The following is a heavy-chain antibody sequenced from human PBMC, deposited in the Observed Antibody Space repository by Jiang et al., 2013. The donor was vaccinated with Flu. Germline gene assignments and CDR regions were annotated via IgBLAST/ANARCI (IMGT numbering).Heavy chain of an antibody. CDR3: ARLARVYSSSWHLVGPDVT. CDR2: INHSGST. Sequence: LLKPSETLSLTCAVYGGSFSGYYWSWIRQPPGKGLEWIGEINHSGSTNYNPSLKSRVTISVDTSKNQFSLKLSSVTAADTAVYYCARLARVYSSSWHLVGPDVTWGQGTLVTVSS. V-gene: IGHV4-34*01. J-gene: IGHJ4*02. CDR1: GGSFSGYY. D-gene: IGHD6-13*01.